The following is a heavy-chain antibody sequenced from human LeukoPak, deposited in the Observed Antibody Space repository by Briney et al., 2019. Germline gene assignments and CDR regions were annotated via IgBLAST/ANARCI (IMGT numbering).Heavy chain of an antibody. J-gene: IGHJ3*02. D-gene: IGHD6-19*01. CDR3: ARGQWLVFDAFDI. V-gene: IGHV3-64*01. Sequence: PGGSLRLSCAASGFTFSSYAMHWVRQAPGKGLEYVSAISSNGGSTYYANSVKGRFTISRDNSKNTLYLQMGSLGAEDMAVYYCARGQWLVFDAFDIWGQGTMVTVSS. CDR2: ISSNGGST. CDR1: GFTFSSYA.